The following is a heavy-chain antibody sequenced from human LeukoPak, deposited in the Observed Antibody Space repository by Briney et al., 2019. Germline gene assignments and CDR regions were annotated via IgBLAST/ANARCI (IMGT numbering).Heavy chain of an antibody. V-gene: IGHV4-38-2*01. CDR2: IYHSGST. CDR1: GYSISSGYY. D-gene: IGHD6-13*01. Sequence: PSETLSLTCAVSGYSISSGYYWGWIRQPPGKGLEWIGSIYHSGSTYYNPSLKSRVPISVDTSKNQFSLKLSSVTAADTAVYYCARVTIAAAGYYYMDVWGKGTTVTVSS. CDR3: ARVTIAAAGYYYMDV. J-gene: IGHJ6*03.